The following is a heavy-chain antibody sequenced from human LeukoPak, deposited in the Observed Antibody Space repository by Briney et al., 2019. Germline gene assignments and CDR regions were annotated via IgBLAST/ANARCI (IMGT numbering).Heavy chain of an antibody. D-gene: IGHD3-10*01. CDR3: ARDSSYYYGSGYMDV. V-gene: IGHV3-7*01. Sequence: GGSLRLSCAASGFTFSSYWMSWVRQAPGKGLEWVANIKQDGSEEYYVDSVKGRFTISRDNAKNSLYLQMNSLRAEDTAVYYCARDSSYYYGSGYMDVWGKGTTVTVSS. J-gene: IGHJ6*03. CDR2: IKQDGSEE. CDR1: GFTFSSYW.